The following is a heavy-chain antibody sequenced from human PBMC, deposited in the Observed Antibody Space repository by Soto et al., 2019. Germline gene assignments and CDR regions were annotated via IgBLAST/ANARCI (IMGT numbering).Heavy chain of an antibody. Sequence: EASVKVSCKASGGTFSSYAVSWVRQAPGQGLEWMGDIIPIFITANYAQKFQGRVTISADESTSTAYMELSSLRSEDTAVYYCARKIRSHGSQQGYNWFDPWGQGTLVTVSS. V-gene: IGHV1-69*13. D-gene: IGHD5-18*01. CDR2: IIPIFITA. J-gene: IGHJ5*02. CDR3: ARKIRSHGSQQGYNWFDP. CDR1: GGTFSSYA.